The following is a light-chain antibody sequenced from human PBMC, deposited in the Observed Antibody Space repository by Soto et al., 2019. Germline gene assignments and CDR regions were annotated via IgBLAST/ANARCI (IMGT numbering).Light chain of an antibody. CDR3: CSYTTSSSYV. V-gene: IGLV2-14*01. CDR2: DVN. Sequence: QSVLTQPASVSGSPGQSITISCTGSSSDVGYYIVVSWYQQHPGKAPKLMIYDVNNRPSGVSNRFSGSKSGNTASLTISGLQAEDEADYYCCSYTTSSSYVFGTGTQLTVL. J-gene: IGLJ1*01. CDR1: SSDVGYYIV.